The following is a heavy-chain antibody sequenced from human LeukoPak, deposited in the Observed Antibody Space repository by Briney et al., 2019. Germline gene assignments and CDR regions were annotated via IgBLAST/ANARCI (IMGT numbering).Heavy chain of an antibody. CDR1: GYTFTGYY. CDR3: ARRPGTRGSYYYGMDV. CDR2: INPNSGGT. D-gene: IGHD1-1*01. Sequence: ASVKVSCKASGYTFTGYYMPWVRQAPGQGLEWMEWINPNSGGTNYAQKFQGRVNMTRDTSISTAYMELSRLRSDDTAVYYCARRPGTRGSYYYGMDVWGQGTTVTVSS. J-gene: IGHJ6*02. V-gene: IGHV1-2*02.